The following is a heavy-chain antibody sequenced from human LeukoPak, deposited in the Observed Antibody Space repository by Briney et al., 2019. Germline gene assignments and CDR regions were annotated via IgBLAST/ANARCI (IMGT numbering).Heavy chain of an antibody. Sequence: GASVKVSCKASGYTFTSYGISWVRQAPGQGLEWMGWISAYNGNTNYAKKLQGRVTMTTDTSTSTAYMELRSLRSDDTAVYYCARDPARRYCSSTSCYSRTQSYYYYGMDVWGKGTTVTVSS. V-gene: IGHV1-18*04. CDR2: ISAYNGNT. CDR1: GYTFTSYG. D-gene: IGHD2-2*01. CDR3: ARDPARRYCSSTSCYSRTQSYYYYGMDV. J-gene: IGHJ6*04.